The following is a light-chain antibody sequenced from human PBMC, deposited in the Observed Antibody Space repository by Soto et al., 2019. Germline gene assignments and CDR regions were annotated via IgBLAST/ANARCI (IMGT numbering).Light chain of an antibody. CDR1: QSISSY. Sequence: DIQMTQSPSSLSASVGDRVTITRRASQSISSYLNWYQQKPGKAPKLLIYAASSLQSGVPSRFSGSGSGTEFTLTISSLQPEDFATYYCQQRYSTPRTFGQGTKVEIK. V-gene: IGKV1-39*01. CDR3: QQRYSTPRT. CDR2: AAS. J-gene: IGKJ1*01.